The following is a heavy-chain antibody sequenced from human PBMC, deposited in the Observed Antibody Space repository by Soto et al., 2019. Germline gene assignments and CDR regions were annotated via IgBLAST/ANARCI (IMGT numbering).Heavy chain of an antibody. CDR2: IIPIFGTA. J-gene: IGHJ5*02. Sequence: GASVKVSCKASGGTFSSYAISWVRQAPGQGLEWMGGIIPIFGTANYAQKFQGRVTITADESTSTAYMELSSLRSEDTAVYYCASIVGRFLEWLFFPGFWFDPWGQGTLVTVSS. CDR1: GGTFSSYA. D-gene: IGHD3-3*01. V-gene: IGHV1-69*13. CDR3: ASIVGRFLEWLFFPGFWFDP.